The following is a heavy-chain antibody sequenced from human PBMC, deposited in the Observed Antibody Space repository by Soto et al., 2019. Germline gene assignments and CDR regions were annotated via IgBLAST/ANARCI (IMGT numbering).Heavy chain of an antibody. CDR3: AGNPQSEYSGSYYFDY. V-gene: IGHV1-69*13. J-gene: IGHJ4*02. CDR2: IIPIFGTA. Sequence: ASVKVSCKASGGTFSSYAIGWVRQAPGQGLEWMGGIIPIFGTANYAQKFQGRVTITADESTTTAYMELSSLRSEDTAVYYCAGNPQSEYSGSYYFDYWGQGTLVTVSS. CDR1: GGTFSSYA. D-gene: IGHD1-26*01.